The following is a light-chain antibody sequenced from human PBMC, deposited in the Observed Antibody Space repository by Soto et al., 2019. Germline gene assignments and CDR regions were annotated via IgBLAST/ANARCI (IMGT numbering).Light chain of an antibody. CDR1: QAISTY. V-gene: IGKV1-33*01. Sequence: DIPMTQSPSSLSASVGDRVTITCQASQAISTYLNWYQQKPGRSPKLLIYDASNLETGVPSRFSGSGSGTDFTFTISSLQPEDIATYYCQQYDSFPGTFGGGTKVEIK. CDR3: QQYDSFPGT. CDR2: DAS. J-gene: IGKJ4*01.